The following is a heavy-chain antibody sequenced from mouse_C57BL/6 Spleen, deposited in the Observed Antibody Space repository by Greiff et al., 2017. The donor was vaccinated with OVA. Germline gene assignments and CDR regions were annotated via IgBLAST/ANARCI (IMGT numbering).Heavy chain of an antibody. CDR3: ARALYYSNYGWAY. CDR2: ISYDGSN. Sequence: EVQRVESGPGLVKPSQSLSLTCSVTGYSITSGYYWNWIRQFPGNKLEWMGYISYDGSNNYNPSLKNRISITRDTSKNQFFLKLNSVTTEDTATYYCARALYYSNYGWAYWGQGTLVTVSA. V-gene: IGHV3-6*01. D-gene: IGHD2-5*01. CDR1: GYSITSGYY. J-gene: IGHJ3*01.